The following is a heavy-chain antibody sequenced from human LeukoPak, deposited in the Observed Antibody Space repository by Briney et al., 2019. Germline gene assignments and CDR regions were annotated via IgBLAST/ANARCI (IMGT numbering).Heavy chain of an antibody. CDR3: ARDPQSGAVVIAFDI. Sequence: ASVKVSCKASGYTFTGYYMHWVRQAPGQGLEWMGWINPNSGGTNYAQKFQGRVTMTRDTSISTAYMELSRLRSDDTAVYYCARDPQSGAVVIAFDIWGQGTMVTVSS. CDR2: INPNSGGT. D-gene: IGHD2-21*01. J-gene: IGHJ3*02. V-gene: IGHV1-2*02. CDR1: GYTFTGYY.